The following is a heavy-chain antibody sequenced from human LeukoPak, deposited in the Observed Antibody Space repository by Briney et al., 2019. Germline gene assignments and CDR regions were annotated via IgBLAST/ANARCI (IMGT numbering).Heavy chain of an antibody. CDR1: GGSISSTY. CDR2: VSDSGST. CDR3: ARTGSSWPLYYYYYMDV. Sequence: SETLSLTCTVPGGSISSTYWSWIGQPPGKGLEWIGYVSDSGSTNYNPSLKSRVTVSVDTSKDQFSLKLTSVTAADTAVYYCARTGSSWPLYYYYYMDVWGKGTTVTVSS. D-gene: IGHD6-13*01. V-gene: IGHV4-59*01. J-gene: IGHJ6*03.